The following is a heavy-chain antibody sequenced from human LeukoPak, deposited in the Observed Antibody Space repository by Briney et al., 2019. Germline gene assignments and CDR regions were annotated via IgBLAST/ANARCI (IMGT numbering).Heavy chain of an antibody. D-gene: IGHD3-3*01. V-gene: IGHV7-4-1*02. J-gene: IGHJ4*02. CDR1: GYTFTILG. CDR3: ARKDRCWAEGYYSC. CDR2: INTNTGNP. Sequence: ASVKVSCNASGYTFTILGMTWVRQAPGQGLEWMGWINTNTGNPTFAQGFSGRFVFSLDTSVSTAYLQSNSLEAADTAVYYCARKDRCWAEGYYSCWGQGTLVTVAS.